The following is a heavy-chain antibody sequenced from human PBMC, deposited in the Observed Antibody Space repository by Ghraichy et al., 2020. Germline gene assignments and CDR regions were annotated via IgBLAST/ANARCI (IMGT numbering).Heavy chain of an antibody. CDR1: GFTFSSYA. CDR3: ATPYHYSSGWYGPTWGYFDY. J-gene: IGHJ4*02. V-gene: IGHV3-23*01. CDR2: ISGSGGST. Sequence: GGSLRLSCAASGFTFSSYAMSWVRQAPGKGLEWVSAISGSGGSTYYADSVKGRFTISRDNSKNTLYLQMNSLRAEDTAVYYCATPYHYSSGWYGPTWGYFDYWGQGTLVTVSS. D-gene: IGHD6-19*01.